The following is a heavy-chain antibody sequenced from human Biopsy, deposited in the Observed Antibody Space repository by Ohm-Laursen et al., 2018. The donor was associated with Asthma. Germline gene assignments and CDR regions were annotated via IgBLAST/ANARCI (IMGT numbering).Heavy chain of an antibody. CDR1: GFTFSRYV. Sequence: SLRLSCAASGFTFSRYVMHWVRQAPGKGLEWVAVISNDGKNEYYGDSVKGRFTISRDKSKSTLYLQLSSLRAEDTAVYFCAREPIKATYFCGMDVWGQGTTVTVSS. D-gene: IGHD3-3*01. V-gene: IGHV3-30*04. CDR3: AREPIKATYFCGMDV. J-gene: IGHJ6*02. CDR2: ISNDGKNE.